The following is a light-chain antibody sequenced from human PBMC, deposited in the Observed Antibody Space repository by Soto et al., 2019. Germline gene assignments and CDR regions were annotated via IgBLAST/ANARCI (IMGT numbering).Light chain of an antibody. CDR2: KVS. V-gene: IGKV2-30*02. Sequence: DVVMTQSPLSLPVTLGQPASISCRSSQSLLLSDGYTYLTWFQQRPGQSPRRLIYKVSDRFSGVPDRFSGSGAGTDFTLTISRVEAEDVGVYYCMQATQSSWTFGQGTKVEI. CDR1: QSLLLSDGYTY. J-gene: IGKJ1*01. CDR3: MQATQSSWT.